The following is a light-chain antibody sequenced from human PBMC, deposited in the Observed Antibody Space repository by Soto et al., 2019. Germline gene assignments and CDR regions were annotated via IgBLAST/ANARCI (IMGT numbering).Light chain of an antibody. Sequence: EIVLTQSPGTLSLSPGERATLSCRASQSVSSSYLAWYQQKPGQAPRLLIYDASSRATGIPDRFSGSGSGTDFTLTISSLQPEDFATYYCQQCYSSPLTFGGGTKVDIK. CDR2: DAS. CDR1: QSVSSSY. J-gene: IGKJ4*01. V-gene: IGKV3-20*01. CDR3: QQCYSSPLT.